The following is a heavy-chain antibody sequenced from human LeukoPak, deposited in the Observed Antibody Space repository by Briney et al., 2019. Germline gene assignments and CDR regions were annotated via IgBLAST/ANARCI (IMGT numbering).Heavy chain of an antibody. CDR1: GGTFSSYA. CDR2: IIPIFGTA. V-gene: IGHV1-69*13. D-gene: IGHD3-22*01. Sequence: GASVKVSCKASGGTFSSYAISWVRQAPGQGLEWMGGIIPIFGTANYAQKFQGRVTITVDESTSTAYMELSSLRSEDTAVYYCARASLNSSGFKSGFDYWGQGTLVTVSS. J-gene: IGHJ4*02. CDR3: ARASLNSSGFKSGFDY.